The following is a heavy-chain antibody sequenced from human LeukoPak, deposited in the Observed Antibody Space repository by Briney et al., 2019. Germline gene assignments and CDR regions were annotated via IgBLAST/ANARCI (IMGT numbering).Heavy chain of an antibody. J-gene: IGHJ4*02. Sequence: ASVKVSCKASGGTFSSYAISWVRQAPGQGLDWMGGIIPIFGTANYAQKFQGRVTITTDESTSTAYMELSSLRSEDTAVYYCARGEDTAMASIDYWGQGTLVTVSS. CDR3: ARGEDTAMASIDY. CDR1: GGTFSSYA. D-gene: IGHD5-18*01. CDR2: IIPIFGTA. V-gene: IGHV1-69*05.